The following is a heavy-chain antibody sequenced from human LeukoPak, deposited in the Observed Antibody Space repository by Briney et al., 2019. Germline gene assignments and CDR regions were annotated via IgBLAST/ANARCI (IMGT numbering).Heavy chain of an antibody. CDR2: ITSDGSST. D-gene: IGHD5-24*01. CDR3: AGRRRDGYNYSDY. Sequence: GGSLRLSCAVSGFTFSSYWMYWVREAPGTGLVWVSRITSDGSSTFYADSVKGRFTISRDNAKNTLYLQMNSLRAEDTAVYYCAGRRRDGYNYSDYWGQGTLVTVTS. CDR1: GFTFSSYW. V-gene: IGHV3-74*01. J-gene: IGHJ4*02.